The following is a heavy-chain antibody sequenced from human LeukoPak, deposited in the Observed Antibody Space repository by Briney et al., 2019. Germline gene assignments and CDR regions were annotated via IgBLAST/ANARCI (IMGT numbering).Heavy chain of an antibody. D-gene: IGHD4-17*01. CDR2: ISWDGGST. CDR1: GFTFDDYT. CDR3: AKDSGTTVTPYYFDY. J-gene: IGHJ4*02. V-gene: IGHV3-43*01. Sequence: GGSLRLSCAASGFTFDDYTMHWVRQAPGKGLEWVSLISWDGGSTYHADSVKGRFTISRDNSKNSLYLQMNSLRTEDTALYYCAKDSGTTVTPYYFDYWGQGTLVTVSS.